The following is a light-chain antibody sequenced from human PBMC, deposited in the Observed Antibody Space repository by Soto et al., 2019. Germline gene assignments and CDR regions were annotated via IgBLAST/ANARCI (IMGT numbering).Light chain of an antibody. CDR1: QSVNTN. Sequence: EIVMTQSPATLSVSPVQRVTLSCRASQSVNTNLAWYQHKPGQAPRLLIYGAATGATGIPARFSAAGSGTEFTLTISGLQSEDFAVYYCQQYNKWTWSFGQGTKVDIK. CDR3: QQYNKWTWS. V-gene: IGKV3-15*01. J-gene: IGKJ1*01. CDR2: GAA.